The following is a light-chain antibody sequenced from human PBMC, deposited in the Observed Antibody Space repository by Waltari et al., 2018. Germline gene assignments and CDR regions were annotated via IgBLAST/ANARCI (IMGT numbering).Light chain of an antibody. Sequence: EIVLTQSPGPLSVSPGERVTLSCRASQSVNSNYVAWYQQRPGQAPRLLIYDASIRATDVADRFSGSGSGTSFTLTISRLEAEDVAVYHCQQYGSAPLTFGGGSKVEI. CDR1: QSVNSNY. CDR2: DAS. V-gene: IGKV3-20*01. CDR3: QQYGSAPLT. J-gene: IGKJ4*01.